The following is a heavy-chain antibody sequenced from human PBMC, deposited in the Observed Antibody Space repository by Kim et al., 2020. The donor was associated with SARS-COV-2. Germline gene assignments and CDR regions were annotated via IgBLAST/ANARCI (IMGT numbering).Heavy chain of an antibody. V-gene: IGHV3-15*01. J-gene: IGHJ4*02. CDR3: TSLNCGGDCSKLQPGY. CDR2: IKSKTDGGTT. CDR1: GFTFSNAW. D-gene: IGHD2-21*02. Sequence: GGSLRLSCAASGFTFSNAWMSWVRQAPGKGLEWVGRIKSKTDGGTTDYAAPVKGRFTISRDDSKNTLYLQMNSLKTEDTAVYYCTSLNCGGDCSKLQPGYWGQGTLVTVSS.